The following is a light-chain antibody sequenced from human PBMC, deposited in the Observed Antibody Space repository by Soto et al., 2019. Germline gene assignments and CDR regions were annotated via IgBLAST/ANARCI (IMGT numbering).Light chain of an antibody. J-gene: IGKJ5*01. V-gene: IGKV1-33*01. Sequence: IQMSNSPFSLSASEGDRVTITCQASQNIKNYLNWYQQKPGRAPKLLIYDASNLEAGVPSRFRGSGSGTDFTFTISRLQPEDIATYYCQQYENLPTFGQGTRLEIK. CDR2: DAS. CDR1: QNIKNY. CDR3: QQYENLPT.